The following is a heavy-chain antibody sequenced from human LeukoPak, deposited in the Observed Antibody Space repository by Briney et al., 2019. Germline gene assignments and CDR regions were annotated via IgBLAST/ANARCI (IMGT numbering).Heavy chain of an antibody. CDR2: IYYSGST. CDR1: GGSISSGDYY. V-gene: IGHV4-30-4*01. Sequence: SETLSLTCTVSGGSISSGDYYWSWIRQPPGKGLEWIGYIYYSGSTYCNPSLKSRVTISVDTSKNQFSLKLSSVTAADTAVYYCARVRIAVAGTGWFDPWGQGTLVTVSS. CDR3: ARVRIAVAGTGWFDP. J-gene: IGHJ5*02. D-gene: IGHD6-13*01.